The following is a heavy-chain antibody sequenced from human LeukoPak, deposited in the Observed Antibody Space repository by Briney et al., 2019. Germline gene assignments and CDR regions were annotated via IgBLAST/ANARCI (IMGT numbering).Heavy chain of an antibody. CDR2: ISSSSSYI. CDR3: AKVRLVRARAFDY. Sequence: GGSLRLSCAASGFTFSSYSMNWVRQAPGKGLEWVSSISSSSSYIYYADSVKGRFTISRDNAKNSLYLQMNSLRAEDTAVYYCAKVRLVRARAFDYWGQGTLVTVSS. CDR1: GFTFSSYS. D-gene: IGHD3-10*01. J-gene: IGHJ4*02. V-gene: IGHV3-21*04.